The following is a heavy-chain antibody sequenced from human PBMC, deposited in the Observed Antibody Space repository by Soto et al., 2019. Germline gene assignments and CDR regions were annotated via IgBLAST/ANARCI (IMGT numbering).Heavy chain of an antibody. J-gene: IGHJ6*02. CDR2: IIPIFGTA. D-gene: IGHD5-12*01. CDR1: GGTFSSYA. CDR3: ASTLTRSGYGSSSHLRNYYYYYGMDV. Sequence: ASVKVSCKASGGTFSSYAISWVRQAPGQGLEWMGGIIPIFGTANYAQKFQGRVTITRDTSASTAYMELSSLRSEDTAVYYCASTLTRSGYGSSSHLRNYYYYYGMDVWGQGTTVTVSS. V-gene: IGHV1-69*05.